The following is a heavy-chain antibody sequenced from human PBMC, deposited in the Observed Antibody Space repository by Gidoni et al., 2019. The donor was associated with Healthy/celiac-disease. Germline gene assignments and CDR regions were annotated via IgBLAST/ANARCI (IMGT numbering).Heavy chain of an antibody. J-gene: IGHJ3*02. CDR2: ISSSSSYI. CDR1: GFTFSSYS. V-gene: IGHV3-21*01. CDR3: ARVMVRGPDAFDI. Sequence: EVQLVESGGGLVKPGGSLRLSCAASGFTFSSYSMNWVRQAPGKGLEWVSSISSSSSYIYYADSVKGRFTISRDNAKNSLYLQMNSLRAEDTAVYYCARVMVRGPDAFDIWGQGTMVTVSS. D-gene: IGHD3-10*01.